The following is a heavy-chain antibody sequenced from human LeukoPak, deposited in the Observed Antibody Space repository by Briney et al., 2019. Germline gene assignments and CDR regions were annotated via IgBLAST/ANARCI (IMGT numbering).Heavy chain of an antibody. CDR3: AKDSGDTSGNWFDP. CDR2: ISGRGGIT. CDR1: GFTFSSYA. V-gene: IGHV3-23*01. D-gene: IGHD6-19*01. J-gene: IGHJ5*02. Sequence: PGGSLRLSCAASGFTFSSYAMSWVRQAPGKGLEWVSSISGRGGITYYTDSVKGRFTISRDNSKNTLFLQMNSLRAEDTAVYYCAKDSGDTSGNWFDPWGQGTLVTASS.